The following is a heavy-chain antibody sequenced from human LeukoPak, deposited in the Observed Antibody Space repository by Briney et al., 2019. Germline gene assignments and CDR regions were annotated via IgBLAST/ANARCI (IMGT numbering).Heavy chain of an antibody. CDR2: IWYDGSNK. J-gene: IGHJ4*02. V-gene: IGHV3-33*01. Sequence: GGSLRLSCAASGFTFSSYGMHWVRQAPGKGLEWVAVIWYDGSNKYYADSVKGRFTISRDNAKNSLYLQLNNLRADDTALYYCSRSLDYWGQGTLVTVSS. CDR3: SRSLDY. CDR1: GFTFSSYG.